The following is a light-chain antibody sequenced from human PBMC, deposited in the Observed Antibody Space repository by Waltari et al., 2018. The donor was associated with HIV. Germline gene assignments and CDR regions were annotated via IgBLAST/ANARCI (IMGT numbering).Light chain of an antibody. V-gene: IGLV4-69*01. Sequence: QVVLTQSPSASASLGASVKLTCTLSSGHSKYAIAWHQQQPEKGPRYLLRLSTNGSHTKGDGIPARFSGSSSGAERYLVISSLQSEDEADYYCQTWDTGIQVFGGGTKLTVL. CDR1: SGHSKYA. J-gene: IGLJ3*02. CDR2: LSTNGSH. CDR3: QTWDTGIQV.